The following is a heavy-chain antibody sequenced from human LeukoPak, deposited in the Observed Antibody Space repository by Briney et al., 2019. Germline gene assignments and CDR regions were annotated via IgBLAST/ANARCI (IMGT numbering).Heavy chain of an antibody. Sequence: SETLSLTCAVSGGSISSGGYSWSWTRQPPGQGLEWIGYIYHSGSTYYNPSLKSRVTISVDRSKNQFSLKLNSVTAADTAVYYCARGADYCSGGSCYSEGPYYFDYWGQGTLVTVSS. CDR2: IYHSGST. J-gene: IGHJ4*02. V-gene: IGHV4-30-2*01. D-gene: IGHD2-15*01. CDR1: GGSISSGGYS. CDR3: ARGADYCSGGSCYSEGPYYFDY.